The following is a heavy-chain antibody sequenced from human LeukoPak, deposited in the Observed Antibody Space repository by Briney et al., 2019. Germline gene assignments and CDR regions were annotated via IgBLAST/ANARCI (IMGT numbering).Heavy chain of an antibody. V-gene: IGHV1-2*02. D-gene: IGHD5-12*01. Sequence: PSVQVSCKASGYTFTGYYMHWVRPAPGQGLEWMGWITPNSGGTNYAQKFKGRVTMTSDTSISTAYMELSRLRSNDTAVYYCARVYRWLHPNDAFDIWGKGTMVTVSS. CDR2: ITPNSGGT. CDR1: GYTFTGYY. CDR3: ARVYRWLHPNDAFDI. J-gene: IGHJ3*02.